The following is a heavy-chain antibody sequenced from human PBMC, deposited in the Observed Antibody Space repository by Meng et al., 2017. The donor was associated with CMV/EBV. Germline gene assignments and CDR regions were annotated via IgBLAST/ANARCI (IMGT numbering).Heavy chain of an antibody. D-gene: IGHD6-6*01. Sequence: SVKVSCKASGGTFSSYTISWVRQAPGQGLEWMGRIIPILGIANYAQKFQGRVTITADKSTSTAYMELISLRSVDTAVYYCVLYSSSSADAFDIWGQGTMVTVSS. J-gene: IGHJ3*02. CDR2: IIPILGIA. V-gene: IGHV1-69*02. CDR3: VLYSSSSADAFDI. CDR1: GGTFSSYT.